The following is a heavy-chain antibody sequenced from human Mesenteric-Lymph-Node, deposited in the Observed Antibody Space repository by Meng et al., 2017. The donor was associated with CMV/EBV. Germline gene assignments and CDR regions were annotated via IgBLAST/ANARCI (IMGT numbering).Heavy chain of an antibody. CDR3: ARLASGGIYYGGDDY. D-gene: IGHD3-10*01. V-gene: IGHV1-69*01. CDR2: IIPIFRKP. Sequence: SGVPFSQFAISWVRQAPGQGLEWMGGIIPIFRKPNYAQKFQGKITITADESTSTAYMELSSLKSEDSAVYYCARLASGGIYYGGDDYWGQGTLVTVSS. CDR1: GVPFSQFA. J-gene: IGHJ4*02.